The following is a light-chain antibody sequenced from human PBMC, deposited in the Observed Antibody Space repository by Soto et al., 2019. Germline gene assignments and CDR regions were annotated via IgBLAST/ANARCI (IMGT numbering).Light chain of an antibody. CDR1: QSISSW. CDR3: QQYNSYPYT. J-gene: IGKJ2*01. Sequence: DIQMTQSPSTLSASVGDRVTITCRASQSISSWLAWYQQKPGKAPNLLIYKASSLESGVPSRFSGSGSGTEFALTITSLRPDDLATYYCQQYNSYPYTFGQGTKLEIK. V-gene: IGKV1-5*03. CDR2: KAS.